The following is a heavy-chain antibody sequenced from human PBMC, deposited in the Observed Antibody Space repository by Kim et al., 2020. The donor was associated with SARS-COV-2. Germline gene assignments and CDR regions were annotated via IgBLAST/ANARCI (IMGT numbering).Heavy chain of an antibody. V-gene: IGHV1-69*13. CDR3: ARDEGGTMVRGVIDLDY. Sequence: SVKVSCKASGGTFSSYAISWVRQAPGQGLEWMGGIIPIFGTANYAQKFQGRVTITADESTSTAYMELSSLRSEDTAVYYCARDEGGTMVRGVIDLDYWGQGTLVTVSS. J-gene: IGHJ4*02. CDR2: IIPIFGTA. CDR1: GGTFSSYA. D-gene: IGHD3-10*01.